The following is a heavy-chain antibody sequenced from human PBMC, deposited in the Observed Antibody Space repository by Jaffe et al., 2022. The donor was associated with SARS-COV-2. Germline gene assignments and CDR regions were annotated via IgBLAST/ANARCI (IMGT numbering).Heavy chain of an antibody. CDR3: AKVDSSSWYHYSDAFDI. J-gene: IGHJ3*02. CDR2: ISGSGGST. Sequence: EVQLLESGGGLVQPGGSLRLSCAASGFTFSSYAMSWVRQAPGKGLEWVSAISGSGGSTYYADSVKGRFTISRDNSKNTLYLQMNSLRAEDTAVYYCAKVDSSSWYHYSDAFDIWGQGTMVTVSS. CDR1: GFTFSSYA. V-gene: IGHV3-23*01. D-gene: IGHD6-13*01.